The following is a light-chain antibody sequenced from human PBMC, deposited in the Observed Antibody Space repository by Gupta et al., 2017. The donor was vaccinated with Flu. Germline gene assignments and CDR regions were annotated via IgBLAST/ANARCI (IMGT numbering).Light chain of an antibody. CDR1: RSNIGSNA. J-gene: IGLJ3*02. CDR2: SNN. CDR3: ETWDDSLNGPV. V-gene: IGLV1-44*01. Sequence: PCQRAALPCSGSRSNIGSNAVHWYQQLPGTAPKVLIYSNNERPSGVPDRFSGSKSGTSASLAISGLQSEDEANYYCETWDDSLNGPVFGGGTKLTVL.